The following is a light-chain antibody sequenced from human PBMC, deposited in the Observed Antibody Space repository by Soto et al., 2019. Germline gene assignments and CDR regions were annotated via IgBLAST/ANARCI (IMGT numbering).Light chain of an antibody. CDR2: EVS. V-gene: IGLV2-14*01. CDR3: SSYTSSSTPYV. CDR1: SSDVGGYRY. J-gene: IGLJ1*01. Sequence: QSALAQPASVSGSPGQSITISCTGTSSDVGGYRYVSWFQQHPGKAPKVILYEVSNGPSGVSDRFSGSKSGNTASLTISGLQAADEADYYCSSYTSSSTPYVFGTGTKLTVL.